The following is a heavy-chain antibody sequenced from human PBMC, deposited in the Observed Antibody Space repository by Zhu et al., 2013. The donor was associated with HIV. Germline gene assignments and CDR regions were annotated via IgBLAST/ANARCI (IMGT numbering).Heavy chain of an antibody. D-gene: IGHD1-26*01. V-gene: IGHV1-46*01. Sequence: QVQLVQSGAEVKKPGASVKVSCKASGYTFTSYYIHWVRQAPGQGLEWMGVINPSGGSTSYAQKFQGRVTMTTDTSTSTAYMELRSLRSDDTAVYYCARDTRGGSYYLDYWGQGTLVTVSS. J-gene: IGHJ4*02. CDR1: GYTFTSYY. CDR2: INPSGGST. CDR3: ARDTRGGSYYLDY.